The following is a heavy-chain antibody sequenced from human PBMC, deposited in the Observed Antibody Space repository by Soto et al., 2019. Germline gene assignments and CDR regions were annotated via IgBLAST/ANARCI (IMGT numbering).Heavy chain of an antibody. D-gene: IGHD6-19*01. Sequence: QVQLVESGGGVVQPGRSLTLSCAASGFTFSSYAMHWVRQAPGKGLEWVAVISYDGSNKYYADSVKGRFTISRDNSKNTLYLQMNSLRAEDTAVYYCARGGSGWYKDVMDVWGQGTTVTVSS. CDR3: ARGGSGWYKDVMDV. CDR2: ISYDGSNK. V-gene: IGHV3-30-3*01. CDR1: GFTFSSYA. J-gene: IGHJ6*02.